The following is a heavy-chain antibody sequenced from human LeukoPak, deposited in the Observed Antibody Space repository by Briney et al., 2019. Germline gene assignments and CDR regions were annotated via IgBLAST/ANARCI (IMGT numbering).Heavy chain of an antibody. CDR1: GSTFSSFA. J-gene: IGHJ3*02. V-gene: IGHV3-23*01. CDR2: ISGSAGRT. D-gene: IGHD6-19*01. CDR3: ARHSSGWYGDGFDI. Sequence: GRSLRLSCAASGSTFSSFAMSWVRQAPGKGLKWVSAISGSAGRTNYADSVKGRFTMSRDNSKNAVYLQMNSLRAEDTGVYDCARHSSGWYGDGFDIWGQGAMVTVSS.